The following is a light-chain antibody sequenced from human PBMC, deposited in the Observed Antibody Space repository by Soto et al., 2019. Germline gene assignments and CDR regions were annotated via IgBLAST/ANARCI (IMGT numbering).Light chain of an antibody. CDR3: ATWDDRLRAYV. J-gene: IGLJ1*01. CDR1: SSNIGTYY. V-gene: IGLV1-47*01. CDR2: RNG. Sequence: QSVLTQPPSASGTPGQRVTISCSGSSSNIGTYYVDWYQQLPGTAPKLLIHRNGQRPSGVPDRFSGSKSGTSASLAISGLRSEDEADYYCATWDDRLRAYVTGAGTKVTV.